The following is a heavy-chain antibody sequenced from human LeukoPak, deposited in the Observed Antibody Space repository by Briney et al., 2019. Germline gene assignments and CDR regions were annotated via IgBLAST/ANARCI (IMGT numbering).Heavy chain of an antibody. CDR2: IYTNGTT. D-gene: IGHD6-19*01. CDR3: ARGSGWYDY. CDR1: GASISSYF. J-gene: IGHJ4*02. V-gene: IGHV4-4*07. Sequence: SETLSLTCTVSGASISSYFWSWIRQPAGKGLEWIGRIYTNGTTNYNPSLKSRVTVSVDTSKNQLSLKLTSVTAADTAVYHCARGSGWYDYWSQGTLVTVSS.